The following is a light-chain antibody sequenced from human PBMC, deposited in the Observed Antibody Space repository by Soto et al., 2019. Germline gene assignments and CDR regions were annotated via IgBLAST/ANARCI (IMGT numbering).Light chain of an antibody. J-gene: IGLJ1*01. CDR2: DVT. Sequence: QSVLTQPASVSGFPRQSITISCTGTSSDVGGYNYVSWYQHHPGKAPKLIIYDVTNRPSGVSNPSSGSKSGNTASLTISGLQPEDKEDYYCGSNTTSNPPQLVFGTGTKVTVL. CDR3: GSNTTSNPPQLV. CDR1: SSDVGGYNY. V-gene: IGLV2-14*03.